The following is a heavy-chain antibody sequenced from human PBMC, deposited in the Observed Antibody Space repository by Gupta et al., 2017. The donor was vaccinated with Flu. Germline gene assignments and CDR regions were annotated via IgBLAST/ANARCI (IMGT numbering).Heavy chain of an antibody. J-gene: IGHJ4*02. D-gene: IGHD3-10*01. Sequence: EVQLVESGGGLVQPGGSLKLSCAVSRFTFSDAAVHWVRQASGKGLEWIGRIRTKPNNYATAYSSSLKGRFIISRDDSTNTAYLQMNSLKTDDTALYYCTRLGPGVIFDYWGQGTLVTVSS. CDR2: IRTKPNNYAT. CDR3: TRLGPGVIFDY. V-gene: IGHV3-73*01. CDR1: RFTFSDAA.